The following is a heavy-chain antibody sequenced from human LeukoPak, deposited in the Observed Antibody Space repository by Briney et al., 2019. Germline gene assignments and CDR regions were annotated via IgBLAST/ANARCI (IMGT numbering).Heavy chain of an antibody. D-gene: IGHD1-1*01. Sequence: PGGSLRLSCAASGFTVSSNYMSWVRQAPGKGPEWVSIIYSGGSTYYADSVKGRFTISRDNSKNTLYLQMNSLRVEDTAIYYCARKKAGKTFFDYWGQGTLVTVSS. CDR1: GFTVSSNY. V-gene: IGHV3-53*01. J-gene: IGHJ4*02. CDR2: IYSGGST. CDR3: ARKKAGKTFFDY.